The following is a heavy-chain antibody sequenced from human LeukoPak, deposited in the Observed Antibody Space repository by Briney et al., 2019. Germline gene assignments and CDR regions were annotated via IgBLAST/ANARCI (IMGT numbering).Heavy chain of an antibody. CDR2: IIPIFGTT. J-gene: IGHJ4*02. CDR3: ARDQGDYVY. CDR1: GGTFSNYA. Sequence: SVKVSCKASGGTFSNYAITWVRQAPGQGLEWMGGIIPIFGTTNYAQKFQGRVTITADESTSTAYMELSRLRSGDTAVYYCARDQGDYVYWGQGALVTVSS. D-gene: IGHD4-17*01. V-gene: IGHV1-69*13.